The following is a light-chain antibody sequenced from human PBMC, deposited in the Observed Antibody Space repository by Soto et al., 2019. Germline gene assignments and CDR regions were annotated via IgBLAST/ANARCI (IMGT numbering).Light chain of an antibody. CDR2: DAS. V-gene: IGKV3-11*01. CDR1: QSVSSS. CDR3: QQRSNWPLT. J-gene: IGKJ4*01. Sequence: DIVLTQSPATLSLSPGERATLSCRASQSVSSSLAWYQQKPGQTPRLLIYDASNMATGIPARFNGSGSGTNFTLTVSSLVPEDFAVYYCQQRSNWPLTFGGGTKVEIK.